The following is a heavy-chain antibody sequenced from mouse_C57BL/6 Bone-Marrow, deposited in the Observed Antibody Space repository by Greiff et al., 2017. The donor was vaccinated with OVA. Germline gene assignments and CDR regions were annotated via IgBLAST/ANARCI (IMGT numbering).Heavy chain of an antibody. CDR3: LITTVVGAMDY. CDR2: IYPRSGNT. V-gene: IGHV1-81*01. D-gene: IGHD1-1*01. Sequence: QVQLQQSGAELARPGASVKLSCKASGYTFTSYGLSWVKQRTGQGLEWIGEIYPRSGNTHYNEKFKGKATMTADKSSSTAYMELRSLTSEDSAVYFCLITTVVGAMDYWGQGTSVTVSS. CDR1: GYTFTSYG. J-gene: IGHJ4*01.